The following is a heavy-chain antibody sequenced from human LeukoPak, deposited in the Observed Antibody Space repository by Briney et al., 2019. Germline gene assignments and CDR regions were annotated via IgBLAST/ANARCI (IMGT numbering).Heavy chain of an antibody. CDR1: GFTFSSYE. CDR3: ARGLRAHYYYGMDV. Sequence: GGSLRLSCAASGFTFSSYEMNWVRQAPGKGLEWVSYISSSGSTIYYADSVKGRFAISRDNAKNSLYLQMNSLRAEDTAVYYCARGLRAHYYYGMDVWGKGTTVTVSS. V-gene: IGHV3-48*03. CDR2: ISSSGSTI. J-gene: IGHJ6*04. D-gene: IGHD4-17*01.